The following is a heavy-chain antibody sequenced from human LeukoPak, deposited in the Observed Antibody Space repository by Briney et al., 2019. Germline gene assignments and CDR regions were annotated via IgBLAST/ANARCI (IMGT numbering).Heavy chain of an antibody. CDR3: AREDYGSGSYSY. Sequence: SETLSLTCTVFGGSISSGGDYWSWIRQHPGKGLEWIGYIYYSGSTYYNPSLKSRVTISVDTSKNQFSLKLSSVTAADTAVYYCAREDYGSGSYSYWGQGTLVTVSS. V-gene: IGHV4-30-4*08. D-gene: IGHD3-10*01. J-gene: IGHJ4*02. CDR1: GGSISSGGDY. CDR2: IYYSGST.